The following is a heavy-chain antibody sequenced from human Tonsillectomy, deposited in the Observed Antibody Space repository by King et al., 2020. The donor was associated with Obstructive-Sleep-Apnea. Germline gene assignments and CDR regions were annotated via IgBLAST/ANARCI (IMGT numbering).Heavy chain of an antibody. Sequence: QLQESGPGLVKPSETLSLTCTVSGGSISSSSYYWGWIRQPPGKGLEWIGSIYYSGSTYYNPSLKSRVTISVDTSKNQFSLKLSSVTAADTAVYYCARVFREGTSEGWFDPWGQGTLVTVSS. D-gene: IGHD2-21*01. CDR2: IYYSGST. V-gene: IGHV4-39*07. J-gene: IGHJ5*02. CDR1: GGSISSSSYY. CDR3: ARVFREGTSEGWFDP.